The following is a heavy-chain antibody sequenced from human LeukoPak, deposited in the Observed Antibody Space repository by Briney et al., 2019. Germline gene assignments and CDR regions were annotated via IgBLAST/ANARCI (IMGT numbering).Heavy chain of an antibody. D-gene: IGHD6-19*01. CDR1: GGSISGYY. Sequence: SETLSLTCTVSGGSISGYYWSWIRQPPGKGLEWIGYISYSGSTNYNPSLKSRVTISVDTSKNQFSLKLSSVTAADTAVYYCARGWVLVAGNYYYGMDVWGQGTTVTVSS. CDR2: ISYSGST. J-gene: IGHJ6*02. CDR3: ARGWVLVAGNYYYGMDV. V-gene: IGHV4-59*12.